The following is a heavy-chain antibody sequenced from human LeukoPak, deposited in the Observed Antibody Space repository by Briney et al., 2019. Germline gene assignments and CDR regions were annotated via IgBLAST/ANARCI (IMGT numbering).Heavy chain of an antibody. CDR2: IKQDGSEK. Sequence: GSLRLSCAASGFTFSSYWMSWVRQAPGKGLEWVANIKQDGSEKYYVDSVKGRFTISRDNAKNSLYVQMNSLRAEDTAVYYCARGAGLRSWYFYWGQGTLVTVSS. D-gene: IGHD6-13*01. J-gene: IGHJ4*02. V-gene: IGHV3-7*05. CDR1: GFTFSSYW. CDR3: ARGAGLRSWYFY.